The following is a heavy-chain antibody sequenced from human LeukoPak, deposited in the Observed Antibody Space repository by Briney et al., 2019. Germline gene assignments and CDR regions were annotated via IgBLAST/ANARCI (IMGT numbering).Heavy chain of an antibody. V-gene: IGHV1-24*01. D-gene: IGHD1-26*01. J-gene: IGHJ5*02. Sequence: ASVKVSCKVSGYTLTELSMHWVRQAPGKGLEWMGGFDPEDGETIYAQKFQGRVTMTEDTSTDTAYMELSSLRSEDTAVYYCARGGVGATTYVWFDPWSQGTLVTVSS. CDR2: FDPEDGET. CDR1: GYTLTELS. CDR3: ARGGVGATTYVWFDP.